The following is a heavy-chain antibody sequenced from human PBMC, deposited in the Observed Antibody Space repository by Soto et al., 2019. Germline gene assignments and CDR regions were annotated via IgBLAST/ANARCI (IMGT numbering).Heavy chain of an antibody. CDR2: ISSSSSYI. Sequence: PGGSLRLSCAASGFTFGSYSMNWVRQAPGKGLEWVSSISSSSSYIYYADSVKGRFTISGDNAKNSLYLQMNSLRAEDTAVYYCARGLSGYDFSYYYYGMDVWGQGTTVTVSS. CDR3: ARGLSGYDFSYYYYGMDV. CDR1: GFTFGSYS. V-gene: IGHV3-21*01. J-gene: IGHJ6*02. D-gene: IGHD5-12*01.